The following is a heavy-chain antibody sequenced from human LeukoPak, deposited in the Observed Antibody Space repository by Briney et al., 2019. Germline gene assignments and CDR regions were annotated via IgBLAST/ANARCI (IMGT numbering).Heavy chain of an antibody. CDR3: ARDPPYDSSGYDLGIDY. CDR2: IYPGDSDT. CDR1: GYSFTSYW. D-gene: IGHD3-22*01. J-gene: IGHJ4*02. Sequence: GESLKISCKGSGYSFTSYWIGWVRQMPGKGLEWMGIIYPGDSDTRYSPSFQGQVTISADKSISTAYLQWSSLKASGTAMYYCARDPPYDSSGYDLGIDYWGQGTLVTVSS. V-gene: IGHV5-51*01.